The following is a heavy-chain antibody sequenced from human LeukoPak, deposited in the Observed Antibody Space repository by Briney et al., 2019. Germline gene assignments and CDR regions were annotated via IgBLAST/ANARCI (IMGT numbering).Heavy chain of an antibody. CDR1: GFTFGDYA. D-gene: IGHD5-12*01. Sequence: GGSLRLSCTASGFTFGDYAMSWVRQAPGKGLEWVGFIRSKAYGGTTEYAASVKGRFTISRDDSKSIAYLQMNSLKTEDTAVYYCTRASVVATTGVDYWGQGTLVTVSS. J-gene: IGHJ4*02. CDR3: TRASVVATTGVDY. V-gene: IGHV3-49*04. CDR2: IRSKAYGGTT.